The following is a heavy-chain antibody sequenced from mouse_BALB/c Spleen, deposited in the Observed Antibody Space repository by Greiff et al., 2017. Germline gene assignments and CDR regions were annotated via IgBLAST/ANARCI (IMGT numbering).Heavy chain of an antibody. CDR2: ISSGGSYT. J-gene: IGHJ3*01. CDR1: GFTFSSYT. Sequence: EVKLVESGGGLVKPGGSLKLSCAASGFTFSSYTMSWVRQTPEKRLEWVATISSGGSYTYYPDSVKGRFTISRDNAKNTLYLQMSSLKSEDTAMYYCTRDRGGNYVGFAYWGQGTLVTVSA. CDR3: TRDRGGNYVGFAY. V-gene: IGHV5-6-4*01. D-gene: IGHD2-1*01.